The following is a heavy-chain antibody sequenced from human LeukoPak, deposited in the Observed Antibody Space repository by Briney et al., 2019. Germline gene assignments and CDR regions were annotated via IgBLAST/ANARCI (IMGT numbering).Heavy chain of an antibody. V-gene: IGHV4-59*01. J-gene: IGHJ4*02. CDR2: IYYSGST. CDR1: GGSISSYY. D-gene: IGHD6-13*01. CDR3: ATNLEIAAAGPFDY. Sequence: KTSETLSLTCTVSGGSISSYYWSWIRQPPGKGLEWIGYIYYSGSTNYNPSLKSRVTISVDTSKNQFSLKLSSVTAADTAVSYCATNLEIAAAGPFDYWGQGTLVTVSS.